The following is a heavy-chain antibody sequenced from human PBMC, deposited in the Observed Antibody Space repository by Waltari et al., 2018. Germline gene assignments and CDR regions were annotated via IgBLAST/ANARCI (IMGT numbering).Heavy chain of an antibody. CDR2: IYYRGTT. Sequence: QVQLQESGPGLVKPSETLSLTCTVSGGSISSYYWGWIRQHPGKGLEWNGDIYYRGTTSDQPSRRGGVPMPVDTSKDQFSLGLTAVSAADTAVYYCAREVRLTYCRSSGCYTEPHFDIWGQGTLVTVSS. CDR3: AREVRLTYCRSSGCYTEPHFDI. J-gene: IGHJ3*02. D-gene: IGHD2-2*02. V-gene: IGHV4-59*01. CDR1: GGSISSYY.